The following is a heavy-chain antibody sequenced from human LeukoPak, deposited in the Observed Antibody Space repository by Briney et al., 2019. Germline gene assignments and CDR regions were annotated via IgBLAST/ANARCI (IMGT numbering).Heavy chain of an antibody. CDR3: ARVGITMIVVVIPPDY. J-gene: IGHJ4*02. Sequence: GASVKVSCKASGYTFTSYGISWVRQAPGQGLEWMGWISAYNGNTNYAQKLQGRVTVTTDTSTSTAYMELRSLRSDDTAVYYCARVGITMIVVVIPPDYWGQGTLVTVSS. D-gene: IGHD3-22*01. CDR1: GYTFTSYG. V-gene: IGHV1-18*01. CDR2: ISAYNGNT.